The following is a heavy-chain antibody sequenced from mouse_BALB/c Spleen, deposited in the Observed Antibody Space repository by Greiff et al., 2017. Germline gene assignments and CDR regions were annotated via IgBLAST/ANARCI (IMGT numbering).Heavy chain of an antibody. CDR1: GFTFSSFG. V-gene: IGHV5-17*02. CDR2: ISSGSSTI. Sequence: EVKVVESGGGLVQPGGSRKLSCAASGFTFSSFGMHWVRQAPEKGLEWVAYISSGSSTIYYADTVKGRFTISRDNPKNTLFLQMTSLRSEDTAMYYCARDGSSYYYFDYWGQGTTLTVSS. D-gene: IGHD1-1*01. J-gene: IGHJ2*01. CDR3: ARDGSSYYYFDY.